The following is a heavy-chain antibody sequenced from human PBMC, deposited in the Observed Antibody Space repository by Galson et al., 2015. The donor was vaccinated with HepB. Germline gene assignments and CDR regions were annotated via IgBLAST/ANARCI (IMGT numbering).Heavy chain of an antibody. J-gene: IGHJ4*02. CDR2: IKARVDGGTT. D-gene: IGHD6-19*01. CDR3: TTDLGSGWYAR. V-gene: IGHV3-15*01. CDR1: GFTFSDAW. Sequence: SLRLSCAASGFTFSDAWMSWVRQAPGKGLEWFGFIKARVDGGTTDYAAPVKDRFTISRDDSKNMLYLQMDSLKTEDTAVYYCTTDLGSGWYARWGQGIPVTVSS.